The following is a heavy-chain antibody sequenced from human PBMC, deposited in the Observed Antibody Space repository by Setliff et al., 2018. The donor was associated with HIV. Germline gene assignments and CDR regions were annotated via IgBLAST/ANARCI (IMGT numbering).Heavy chain of an antibody. CDR1: GGSISSHY. CDR3: AREIQASLVPPSGYNYFDP. D-gene: IGHD6-25*01. Sequence: PSETLSLTCAVSGGSISSHYWSWIRQPPGKGLEWIGHIYYSGSTNYNPSLKSRVTISVDTSKNQFSLKLRSVNAAAMAVYYCAREIQASLVPPSGYNYFDPWGQGILVTVSS. V-gene: IGHV4-59*11. CDR2: IYYSGST. J-gene: IGHJ5*02.